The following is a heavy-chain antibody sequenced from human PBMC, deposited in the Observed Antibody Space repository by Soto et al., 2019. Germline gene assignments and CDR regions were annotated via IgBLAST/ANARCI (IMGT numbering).Heavy chain of an antibody. CDR2: IYHSGST. D-gene: IGHD3-3*01. CDR3: ATTMGYYGY. Sequence: SETLSLTFGVSGGSISSRNWWSWVRQPPGKGLEWIGEIYHSGSTNYNPSLKSRVTISVDKSKNQFSLNLSSVTAADTAVYYCATTMGYYGYWGQGTLVTVSS. J-gene: IGHJ4*02. CDR1: GGSISSRNW. V-gene: IGHV4-4*02.